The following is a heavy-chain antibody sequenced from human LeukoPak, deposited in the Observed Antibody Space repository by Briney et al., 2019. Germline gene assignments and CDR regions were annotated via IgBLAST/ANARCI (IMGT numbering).Heavy chain of an antibody. V-gene: IGHV3-30*18. CDR3: AKANTAPFTIFGVVTD. Sequence: GSLRLSWAASGFTFSSYGMHWVRQAPGKGLEWVAVISYDGSNKYYADSVKGRFTISRDNSKNTLYLQMNSLRAEDTAVYYCAKANTAPFTIFGVVTDWGQGTLVTVSS. CDR1: GFTFSSYG. J-gene: IGHJ4*02. D-gene: IGHD3-3*01. CDR2: ISYDGSNK.